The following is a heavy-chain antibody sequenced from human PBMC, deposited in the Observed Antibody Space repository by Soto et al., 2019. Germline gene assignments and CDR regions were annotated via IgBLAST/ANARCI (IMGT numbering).Heavy chain of an antibody. V-gene: IGHV1-69*13. CDR2: IIPIFGTA. D-gene: IGHD3-22*01. CDR3: AREYYYEISGYYSLDY. Sequence: GASVKVSCKASGGTFSSYAISWVRQAPGQGLEWMGGIIPIFGTANYAQKFQGRVTITADESTSTAYMELSSLRSEDTAVYYCAREYYYEISGYYSLDYWGQGTLVTVS. J-gene: IGHJ4*02. CDR1: GGTFSSYA.